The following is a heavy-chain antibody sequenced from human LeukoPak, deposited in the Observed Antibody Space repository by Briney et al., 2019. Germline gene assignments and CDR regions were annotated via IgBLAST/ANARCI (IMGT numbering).Heavy chain of an antibody. J-gene: IGHJ3*02. CDR2: IVVGSGNT. CDR1: GFTFTSSA. CDR3: ARGGSRSDAFDI. Sequence: ASVKVSCKASGFTFTSSAMQWVRQARGQRLEWIGWIVVGSGNTNYAQKFQERVTITRDTSTSTVYTALSSLRSEDTAVYYCARGGSRSDAFDIWGQGTMVTVSS. V-gene: IGHV1-58*02.